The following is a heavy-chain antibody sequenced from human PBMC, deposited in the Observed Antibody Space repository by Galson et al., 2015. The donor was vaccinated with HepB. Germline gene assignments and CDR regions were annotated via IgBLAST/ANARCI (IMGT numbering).Heavy chain of an antibody. Sequence: SLRLSCAASGFTFTRYSMNWVRQAPGKGLEWVSAISGGGEITYFADSVRGRFTTFRDNSRNTLHLQMDNLRVEDTAIYYCATHYGANFYRLDYWGQGTLVTVSS. J-gene: IGHJ4*02. CDR2: ISGGGEIT. D-gene: IGHD4-23*01. CDR3: ATHYGANFYRLDY. CDR1: GFTFTRYS. V-gene: IGHV3-23*01.